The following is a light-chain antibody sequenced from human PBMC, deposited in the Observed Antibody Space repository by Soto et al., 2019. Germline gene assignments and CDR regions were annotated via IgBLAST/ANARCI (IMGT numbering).Light chain of an antibody. V-gene: IGLV2-23*01. Sequence: QSALTQPASVSGSPGQSITISCTGTTSDVGRYNTVSWYQQHPGKAPKLIIYEGNKRPSGVSTRFSGSKSGNTDSLTISGLQAEDEADYHCCSYAGSSTWVFGTGTKLTVL. J-gene: IGLJ1*01. CDR3: CSYAGSSTWV. CDR2: EGN. CDR1: TSDVGRYNT.